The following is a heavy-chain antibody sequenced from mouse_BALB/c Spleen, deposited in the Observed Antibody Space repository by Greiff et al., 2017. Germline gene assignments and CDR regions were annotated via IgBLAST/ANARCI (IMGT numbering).Heavy chain of an antibody. D-gene: IGHD2-3*01. CDR3: TRGGYYDY. J-gene: IGHJ2*01. Sequence: LQQPGSELVRPGASVKLSCKASGYTFTSYWMHWVKQRHGQGLEWIGNIYPGSGSTNYDEKFKSKATLTVDTSSSTAYMQLSSLTSEDSAVYYCTRGGYYDYWGQGTTLTVSS. CDR1: GYTFTSYW. CDR2: IYPGSGST. V-gene: IGHV1S22*01.